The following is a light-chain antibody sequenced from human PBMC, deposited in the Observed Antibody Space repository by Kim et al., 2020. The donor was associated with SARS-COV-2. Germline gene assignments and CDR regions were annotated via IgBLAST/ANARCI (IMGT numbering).Light chain of an antibody. V-gene: IGKV1-5*03. CDR3: QQYNYYPWT. J-gene: IGKJ1*01. Sequence: AAVGDRVTITCRARQSISAWLAWYQQKPGKAPKLLCYKASTLQSGVPSRFSGSGSGTEFTLTISSLQPDDFATYYCQQYNYYPWTFGQGTKVDIK. CDR2: KAS. CDR1: QSISAW.